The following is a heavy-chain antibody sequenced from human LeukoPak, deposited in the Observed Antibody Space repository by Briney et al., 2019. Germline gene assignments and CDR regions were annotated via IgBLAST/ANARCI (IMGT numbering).Heavy chain of an antibody. CDR2: ISPYNGNT. CDR1: GYTFTSYV. CDR3: ARGVETYYYESSGYSLGY. J-gene: IGHJ4*02. Sequence: GASVKVSCKASGYTFTSYVISWVRQAPGQGLEWMGWISPYNGNTNYAQKLQGRVTMTTDTSTSTAYMELRSLRSDDTAVYYCARGVETYYYESSGYSLGYWGQGTLVTVSS. D-gene: IGHD3-22*01. V-gene: IGHV1-18*01.